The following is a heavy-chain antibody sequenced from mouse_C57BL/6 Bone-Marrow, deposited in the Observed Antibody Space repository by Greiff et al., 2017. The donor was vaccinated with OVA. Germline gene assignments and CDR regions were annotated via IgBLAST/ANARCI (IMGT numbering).Heavy chain of an antibody. J-gene: IGHJ2*01. CDR1: GFNIKDDY. V-gene: IGHV14-4*01. D-gene: IGHD2-3*01. Sequence: VQLQQSGAELVRPGASVKLSCTASGFNIKDDYMHWVKQRPEQGLEWIGWIDPENGDTEYASKFQGKATITADTSSNTAYLQLSSLTSEDTAVYYCTTIDGYYGYWGQGTTLTVS. CDR2: IDPENGDT. CDR3: TTIDGYYGY.